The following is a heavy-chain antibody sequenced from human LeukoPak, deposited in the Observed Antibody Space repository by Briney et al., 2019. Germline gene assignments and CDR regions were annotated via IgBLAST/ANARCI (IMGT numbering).Heavy chain of an antibody. V-gene: IGHV1-69*04. Sequence: SVKVSCKASGGTFSSYAIGWVRQAPGQGLEWMGRIIPIFGIANYAQKFQGRVPITADKSTSTAYMELSSLRSEDTAVYYCARTGTTSGWFDPWGQGTLVTVSS. CDR2: IIPIFGIA. D-gene: IGHD1-1*01. J-gene: IGHJ5*02. CDR1: GGTFSSYA. CDR3: ARTGTTSGWFDP.